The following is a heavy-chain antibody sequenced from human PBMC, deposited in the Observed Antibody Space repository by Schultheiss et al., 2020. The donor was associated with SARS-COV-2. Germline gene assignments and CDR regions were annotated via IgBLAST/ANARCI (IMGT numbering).Heavy chain of an antibody. CDR3: AKEYNWNYKGAFDI. V-gene: IGHV3-30*18. J-gene: IGHJ3*02. CDR2: ISYDGSNK. CDR1: GFTFSSYS. D-gene: IGHD1-7*01. Sequence: GESLKISCAASGFTFSSYSMNWVRQAPGKGLEWVAVISYDGSNKYYADSVKGRFTISRDNSKNTLYLQMNSLRAEDTAVYYCAKEYNWNYKGAFDIWGQGTMVTVSS.